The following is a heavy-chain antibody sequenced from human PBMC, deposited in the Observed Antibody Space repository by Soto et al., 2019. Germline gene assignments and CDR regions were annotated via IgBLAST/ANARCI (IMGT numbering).Heavy chain of an antibody. D-gene: IGHD3-22*01. V-gene: IGHV1-3*01. Sequence: ASVKVSCKASGYTFTSYAMHWVRQAPGQRLEWMGWINAGNGNTKYSQKFRGRVTITRDTSASTAYMELSSLRSEDTAVYYCARDYYYDSSGSAEYFQHWGQGTLVTVSS. CDR3: ARDYYYDSSGSAEYFQH. CDR2: INAGNGNT. J-gene: IGHJ1*01. CDR1: GYTFTSYA.